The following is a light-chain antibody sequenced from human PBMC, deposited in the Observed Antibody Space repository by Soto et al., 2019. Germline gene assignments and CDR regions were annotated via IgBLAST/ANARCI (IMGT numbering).Light chain of an antibody. Sequence: DIHMTQSPSSLSSSFGDRVTITFLASQAIDSWLAWYQQKPGEAPKLLIFTGSLLHSGVPPRFSGSGSGTDFTLTISSLQPEDFATYYCQQSYSTPWTFGQGTKVDIK. V-gene: IGKV1-12*01. J-gene: IGKJ1*01. CDR3: QQSYSTPWT. CDR2: TGS. CDR1: QAIDSW.